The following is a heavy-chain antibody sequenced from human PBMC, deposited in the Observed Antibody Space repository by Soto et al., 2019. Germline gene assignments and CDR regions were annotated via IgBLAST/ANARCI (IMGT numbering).Heavy chain of an antibody. D-gene: IGHD2-8*01. V-gene: IGHV3-21*01. J-gene: IGHJ6*02. CDR3: ARDSGAEIMRYYYYGMDV. CDR1: GFTFSSYS. CDR2: ISSSSSYI. Sequence: GGSLRLSCAASGFTFSSYSMNWVRQAPGKGLEWVSSISSSSSYIYYADSVKGRFTISRDNAKNSLYLQMNSLRAEDTAVYYCARDSGAEIMRYYYYGMDVWGQGTTVTVSS.